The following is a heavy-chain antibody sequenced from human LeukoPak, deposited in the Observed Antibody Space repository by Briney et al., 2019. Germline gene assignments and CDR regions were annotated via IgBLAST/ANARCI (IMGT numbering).Heavy chain of an antibody. CDR3: ARRLGATQPYFDF. CDR1: GYRFTSYW. Sequence: HGESLKISCKASGYRFTSYWIGWVRQIPGKGLECLGIIHPGDSEIRYSPSFQGQVTISVDKSISTAYLQWSGLKASDTAIYYCARRLGATQPYFDFWGQGALVTVSS. J-gene: IGHJ4*02. V-gene: IGHV5-51*01. CDR2: IHPGDSEI. D-gene: IGHD1-26*01.